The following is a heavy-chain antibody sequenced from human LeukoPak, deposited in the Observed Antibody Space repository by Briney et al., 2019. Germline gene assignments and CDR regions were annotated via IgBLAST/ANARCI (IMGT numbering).Heavy chain of an antibody. Sequence: SSETLSLTCTVSGGSISSYYWSWIRQPPGKGLEWIGYIYYSGSTNYNPSLKSRVTISVDTSKNQFSLKLSSVTAADTAVYYCARGSPFDYDLGVALDYWGQGTLVTVSS. CDR2: IYYSGST. J-gene: IGHJ4*02. V-gene: IGHV4-59*01. CDR1: GGSISSYY. CDR3: ARGSPFDYDLGVALDY. D-gene: IGHD3-3*01.